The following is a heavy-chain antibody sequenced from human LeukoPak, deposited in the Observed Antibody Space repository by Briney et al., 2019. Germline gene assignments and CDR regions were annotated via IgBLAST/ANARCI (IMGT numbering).Heavy chain of an antibody. J-gene: IGHJ6*03. V-gene: IGHV1-2*07. Sequence: ASVKVSCKASGYTFTGHYMHWVRQAPGQGLEWMGWIYPRSGDIDYSHKFEGRVTMTRDTSISTAYMELSRLRSDDTAVYYCANVAMGVAGKYLSHLMEVWGKGATVTVSS. CDR1: GYTFTGHY. D-gene: IGHD6-19*01. CDR3: ANVAMGVAGKYLSHLMEV. CDR2: IYPRSGDI.